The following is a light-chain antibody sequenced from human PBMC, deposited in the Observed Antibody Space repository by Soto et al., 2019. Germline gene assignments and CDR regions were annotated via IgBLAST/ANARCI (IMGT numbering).Light chain of an antibody. Sequence: EIVLTQSPGTLSLSPGERATLSCRASQSVSISSLAWYQQKPGQATRLLIYGSSSRATGIPDMFSGSGSGTDFTLTISRLEPEDFAVYYCQQYGSSRYTFGQGTKLEIK. V-gene: IGKV3-20*01. CDR3: QQYGSSRYT. CDR1: QSVSISS. J-gene: IGKJ2*01. CDR2: GSS.